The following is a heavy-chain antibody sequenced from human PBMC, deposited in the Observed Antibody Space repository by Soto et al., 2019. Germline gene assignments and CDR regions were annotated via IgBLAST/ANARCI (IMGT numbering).Heavy chain of an antibody. CDR2: ISAYNGNT. V-gene: IGHV1-18*01. CDR1: GYTFTSYG. J-gene: IGHJ6*02. CDR3: ARDGDIQTGYYGLDV. D-gene: IGHD3-9*01. Sequence: QVQLVQSGAEVKKPGASVKVSCKASGYTFTSYGISWVRQAPGQGLEWMGWISAYNGNTNYAQKLQGRVTMTTDTRTSAACMEPRSLRSDDTAVYYCARDGDIQTGYYGLDVWGQGTTDTVSS.